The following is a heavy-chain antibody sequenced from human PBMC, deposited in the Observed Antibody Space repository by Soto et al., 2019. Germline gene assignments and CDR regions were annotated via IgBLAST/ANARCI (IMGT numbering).Heavy chain of an antibody. CDR3: AKDSISYNGIYDAFDV. J-gene: IGHJ3*01. Sequence: PGGSLRLSCEASGFTFSNYAMAWFRQTPGEGPEWVSTIGGGDDIFYAESVKGRFIISRDDSRSTMYLQMDNLRVEDTAIYFCAKDSISYNGIYDAFDVWGQGTVVTVSS. CDR2: IGGGDDI. D-gene: IGHD1-26*01. CDR1: GFTFSNYA. V-gene: IGHV3-23*01.